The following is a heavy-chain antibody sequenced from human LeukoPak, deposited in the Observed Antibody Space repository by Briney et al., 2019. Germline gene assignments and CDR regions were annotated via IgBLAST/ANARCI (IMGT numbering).Heavy chain of an antibody. D-gene: IGHD6-6*01. CDR2: ISAYNGNT. CDR1: GYTFTSYG. J-gene: IGHJ2*01. CDR3: ARVAKSNWYFDL. V-gene: IGHV1-18*01. Sequence: ASVKVSCKASGYTFTSYGISWVRQAPGQGLEWMGWISAYNGNTNYAQKLQDRVTMTTDTSTSTAYMELRSLRSDDTAVYYCARVAKSNWYFDLWGRGTLVTVSS.